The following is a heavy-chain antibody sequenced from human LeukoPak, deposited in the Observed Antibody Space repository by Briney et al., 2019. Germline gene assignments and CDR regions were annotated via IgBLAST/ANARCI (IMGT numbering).Heavy chain of an antibody. J-gene: IGHJ4*02. D-gene: IGHD2-2*01. CDR3: APIPGDY. CDR1: GFTFSSYA. CDR2: ISYDGSNK. Sequence: PGGSLRLSCAASGFTFSSYAMHWVRQAPSKGLEWVAVISYDGSNKYYADSVKGRFTISRDNSKNTLYLQMNSLRAEDTAVYYCAPIPGDYWGQGTLVTVSS. V-gene: IGHV3-30*04.